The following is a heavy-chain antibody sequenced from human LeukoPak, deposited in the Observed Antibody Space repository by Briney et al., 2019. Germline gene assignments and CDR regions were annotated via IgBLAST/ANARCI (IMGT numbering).Heavy chain of an antibody. Sequence: GGSLRLSCAASGFTVSSNYMSWVRQAPGKGLEWVSVIYGGGSTYYADSVKGRFTISRDNSKNTLYLQMNSLRAEDTAVYYCARARGAAAGTDFDYWGQGTLVTVSS. D-gene: IGHD6-13*01. CDR1: GFTVSSNY. J-gene: IGHJ4*02. CDR2: IYGGGST. CDR3: ARARGAAAGTDFDY. V-gene: IGHV3-53*01.